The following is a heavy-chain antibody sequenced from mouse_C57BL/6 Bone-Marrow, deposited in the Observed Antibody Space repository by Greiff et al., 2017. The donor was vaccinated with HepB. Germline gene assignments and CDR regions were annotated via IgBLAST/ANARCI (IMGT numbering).Heavy chain of an antibody. CDR3: ASAYGSSWFAY. CDR1: GFSLTSYG. V-gene: IGHV2-6*01. J-gene: IGHJ3*01. D-gene: IGHD1-1*01. Sequence: VKLMESGPGLVAPSQSLSITCTVSGFSLTSYGVDWVRQSPGKGLEWLGVIWGVGSTNYNSALKSRLSISKDNSKSQVFLKMNSLQTDDTAMYYCASAYGSSWFAYWGQGTLVTVSA. CDR2: IWGVGST.